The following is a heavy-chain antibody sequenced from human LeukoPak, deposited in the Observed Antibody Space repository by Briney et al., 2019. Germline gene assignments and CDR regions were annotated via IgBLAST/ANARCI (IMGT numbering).Heavy chain of an antibody. J-gene: IGHJ3*02. CDR2: IKQDGSEK. CDR3: ARDLAGPPQEAFDI. Sequence: GGXXRLSCAASGLTFSSYWMSWVRQAPGKGLEWVANIKQDGSEKHYVDSVTGGFTISRDNTKNSLYLQMNSLRADDTAVYYCARDLAGPPQEAFDIWGQGTMVTVSS. CDR1: GLTFSSYW. V-gene: IGHV3-7*01.